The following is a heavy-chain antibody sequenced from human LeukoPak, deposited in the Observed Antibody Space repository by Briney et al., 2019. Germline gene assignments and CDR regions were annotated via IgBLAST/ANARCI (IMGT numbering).Heavy chain of an antibody. CDR1: GGSISTYY. CDR3: ARHVMGGIAAAVPRPDPLDNWFDP. J-gene: IGHJ5*02. CDR2: IYYSGST. D-gene: IGHD6-13*01. V-gene: IGHV4-59*08. Sequence: RPSETLSLTCTVSGGSISTYYWSWIRQPPGKGLEWIGYIYYSGSTNYNPSLKSRVTISLDTSKNQFSLKLSSVTAADTAVYYCARHVMGGIAAAVPRPDPLDNWFDPWGQGTLVTVSS.